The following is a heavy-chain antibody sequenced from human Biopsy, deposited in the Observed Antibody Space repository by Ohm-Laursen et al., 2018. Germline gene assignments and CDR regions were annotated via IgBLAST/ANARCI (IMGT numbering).Heavy chain of an antibody. CDR3: ARDRGYYSDRTVPGYFDL. Sequence: GTLSLTCIVSGDSISSYYWSWIRQPPGKGLEWIGYVYYTGSTDYNPSLQSRVTISVDTSKNHFSLRLRSVTPTDTAIYYCARDRGYYSDRTVPGYFDLWGRGTLVTVSS. CDR2: VYYTGST. CDR1: GDSISSYY. J-gene: IGHJ2*01. V-gene: IGHV4-59*01. D-gene: IGHD3-22*01.